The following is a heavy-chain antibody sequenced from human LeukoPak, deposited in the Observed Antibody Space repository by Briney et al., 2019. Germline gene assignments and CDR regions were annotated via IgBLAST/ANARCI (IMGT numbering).Heavy chain of an antibody. V-gene: IGHV3-30*02. D-gene: IGHD6-13*01. Sequence: PGGSLRLSCAASGFTFSTYGIHWVRQAPGKGLEWVAFILYDGSNKYYADSVKGRFTISRDNSKNTLYLQMNSLRPEDTAVYYCAKGSSWYIDCCGQGTLVTVSS. CDR2: ILYDGSNK. CDR3: AKGSSWYIDC. CDR1: GFTFSTYG. J-gene: IGHJ4*02.